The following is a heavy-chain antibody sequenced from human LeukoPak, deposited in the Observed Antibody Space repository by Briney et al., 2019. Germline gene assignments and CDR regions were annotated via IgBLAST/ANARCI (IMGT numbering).Heavy chain of an antibody. V-gene: IGHV4-59*01. CDR2: IYYSGST. J-gene: IGHJ3*02. CDR3: ARVIVGARHDAFDI. D-gene: IGHD1-26*01. CDR1: GGSISSYY. Sequence: SETLSLTCTVSGGSISSYYWSWIRQPPGKGLEWIGYIYYSGSTQYNPSLKSRVTISVDTSKNQSSLKLSSVTAADTAVYYCARVIVGARHDAFDIWGQGTMVTVSS.